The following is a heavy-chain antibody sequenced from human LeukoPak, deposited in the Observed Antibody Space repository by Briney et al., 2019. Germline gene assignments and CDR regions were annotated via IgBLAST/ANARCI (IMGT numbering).Heavy chain of an antibody. V-gene: IGHV3-30*02. J-gene: IGHJ4*02. CDR1: GFPFISYG. CDR2: LRKDATYS. CDR3: ASGGPTRGTLDH. D-gene: IGHD1-26*01. Sequence: PGGSLRLSCAASGFPFISYGMCWVRQTPDKGLQWVAYLRKDATYSNYADSVRGRFTISRDNSKNTLDLQMSSLRVEDTAVYYCASGGPTRGTLDHWGQGTLVTVSS.